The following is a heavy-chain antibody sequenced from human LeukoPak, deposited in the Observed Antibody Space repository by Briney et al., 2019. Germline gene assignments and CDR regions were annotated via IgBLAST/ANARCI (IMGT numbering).Heavy chain of an antibody. D-gene: IGHD2-15*01. V-gene: IGHV4-59*01. Sequence: SETLSLTCTVSGGSISSYYWSWIRQPPGKGLEWIGYIYYSGSTNYNPSLKSRVTISVDTSKNQFSLRLSSVTAADTAVYYCARAGYCSGGSCYVSLGYWGQGTLVTVSS. CDR1: GGSISSYY. CDR3: ARAGYCSGGSCYVSLGY. J-gene: IGHJ4*02. CDR2: IYYSGST.